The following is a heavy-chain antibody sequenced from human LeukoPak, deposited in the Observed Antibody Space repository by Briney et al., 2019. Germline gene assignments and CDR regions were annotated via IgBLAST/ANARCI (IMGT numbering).Heavy chain of an antibody. D-gene: IGHD2-15*01. Sequence: ASVKVSCKASGYTFTIYGISWVRQAPGQGLEWMGWIKDNNDKTNSAQKFQGRVSMTTDTSTSTAYMELRSLAFDDTAVYYCSRGGFCMGGTCFSYPFDIWGQGTLVTVSS. CDR3: SRGGFCMGGTCFSYPFDI. CDR1: GYTFTIYG. CDR2: IKDNNDKT. V-gene: IGHV1-18*01. J-gene: IGHJ3*02.